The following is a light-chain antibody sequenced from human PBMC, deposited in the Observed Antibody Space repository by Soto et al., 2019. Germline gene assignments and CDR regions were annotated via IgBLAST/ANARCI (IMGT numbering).Light chain of an antibody. CDR3: QSYDSSLSGYV. V-gene: IGLV1-40*01. CDR1: SSDIGTSSD. J-gene: IGLJ1*01. Sequence: QSVLTQPPSVSGSPGQRVTVSCTGSSSDIGTSSDVHWYQQLPGTAPQLLIYGNTNRPSGVPDRFSASKSGTSASLAITGLQAEDEADYYCQSYDSSLSGYVFGTGTKVTVL. CDR2: GNT.